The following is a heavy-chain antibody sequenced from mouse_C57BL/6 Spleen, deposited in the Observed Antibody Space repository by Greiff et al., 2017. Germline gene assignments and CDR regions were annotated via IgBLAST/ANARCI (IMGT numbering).Heavy chain of an antibody. V-gene: IGHV5-17*01. CDR2: ISSGSSTI. J-gene: IGHJ1*03. D-gene: IGHD1-1*01. CDR1: GFTFSDYR. Sequence: EVKLVESGGGLVKPGGSLKLSCAASGFTFSDYRMHWVRQAPEKGLEWVAYISSGSSTIYYADTVQGRFTITRDNAKNTLFLQMTSLRSEDTAMYYGARKGTTVSYWYFDVWGTGTTVTVSS. CDR3: ARKGTTVSYWYFDV.